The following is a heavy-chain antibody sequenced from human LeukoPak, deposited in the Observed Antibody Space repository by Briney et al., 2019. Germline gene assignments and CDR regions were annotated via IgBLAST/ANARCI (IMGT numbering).Heavy chain of an antibody. CDR3: ARVASSSWDPGYFDY. CDR2: INAGNGNT. Sequence: GESLKISCKASGYTFTSYAMHWVRQAPGQRLEWMGWINAGNGNTKYSQKFQGRVTITRDTSASTAYMELSSLRSEDTAVYYCARVASSSWDPGYFDYWGQGTLVTVSS. D-gene: IGHD6-13*01. CDR1: GYTFTSYA. V-gene: IGHV1-3*01. J-gene: IGHJ4*02.